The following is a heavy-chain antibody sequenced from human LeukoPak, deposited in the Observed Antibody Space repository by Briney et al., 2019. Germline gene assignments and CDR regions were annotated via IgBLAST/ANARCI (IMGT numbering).Heavy chain of an antibody. D-gene: IGHD6-6*01. CDR3: AKGEYSSSSKVDYFDY. CDR1: GFTFSSYG. Sequence: GRSLRHSCAASGFTFSSYGMHWVRQAPGKGLEWVAVISYDGSNKYYADSVKGRFTISRDNSKNTLYLQMNSLRAEDTAVYYCAKGEYSSSSKVDYFDYWGQGTLVTVSS. CDR2: ISYDGSNK. J-gene: IGHJ4*02. V-gene: IGHV3-30*18.